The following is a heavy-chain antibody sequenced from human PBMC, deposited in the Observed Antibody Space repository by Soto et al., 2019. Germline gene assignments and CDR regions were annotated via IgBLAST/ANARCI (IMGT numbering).Heavy chain of an antibody. J-gene: IGHJ6*03. CDR3: AKSNGDYGSTQSKMGYYYMDV. Sequence: GGSLRLSCAASGFTFSSYAMSWVRQAPGKGLEWVSAISGSGGSTYYADSVKGRFTISRDNSKNTLYLQMNSLRAEDTAVYYCAKSNGDYGSTQSKMGYYYMDVWGKGTTVTVSS. D-gene: IGHD4-17*01. V-gene: IGHV3-23*01. CDR2: ISGSGGST. CDR1: GFTFSSYA.